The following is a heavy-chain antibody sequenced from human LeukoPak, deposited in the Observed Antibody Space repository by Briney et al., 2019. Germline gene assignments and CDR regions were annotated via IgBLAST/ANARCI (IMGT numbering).Heavy chain of an antibody. J-gene: IGHJ3*02. V-gene: IGHV4-59*08. CDR2: IYYSGST. D-gene: IGHD6-6*01. Sequence: PSETLSLTCTVSGGSISSYYWSWVRQPPGKGLGWIGYIYYSGSTNYNPSLKSRVTISVDTPKNQFSLPLSSVAAADTAVYYCASQVRAEYCSPNDAFDIWGQGTMVTVSS. CDR1: GGSISSYY. CDR3: ASQVRAEYCSPNDAFDI.